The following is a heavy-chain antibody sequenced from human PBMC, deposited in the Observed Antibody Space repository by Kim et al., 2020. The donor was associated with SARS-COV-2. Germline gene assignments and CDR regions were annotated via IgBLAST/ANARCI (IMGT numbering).Heavy chain of an antibody. CDR3: AREVDADGAGMDV. V-gene: IGHV5-51*01. J-gene: IGHJ6*02. Sequence: YSPSFQGQVTISAAKSISTAYLQWSSLKASDTAMYYCAREVDADGAGMDVWGQGTTVTVSS. D-gene: IGHD5-12*01.